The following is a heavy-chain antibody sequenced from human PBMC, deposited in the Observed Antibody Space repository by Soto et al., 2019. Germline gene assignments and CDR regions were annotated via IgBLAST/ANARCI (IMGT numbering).Heavy chain of an antibody. CDR1: GFTFSDYY. D-gene: IGHD4-4*01. V-gene: IGHV3-11*01. CDR3: ARDWEDYSNYYYYYMDV. J-gene: IGHJ6*03. Sequence: GGSLRLSCAASGFTFSDYYMSWIRQAPGKGLEWVSYISSSGSTIYYADSVKGRFTISRDNAKNSLYLQMNSLRAEDTAVYYCARDWEDYSNYYYYYMDVWDKGTTVTVSS. CDR2: ISSSGSTI.